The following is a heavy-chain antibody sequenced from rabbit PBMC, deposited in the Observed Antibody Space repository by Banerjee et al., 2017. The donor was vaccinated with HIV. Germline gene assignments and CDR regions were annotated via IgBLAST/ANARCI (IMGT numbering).Heavy chain of an antibody. CDR1: GFDFNNYHM. J-gene: IGHJ4*01. CDR3: ARDLAGVIGWNFNL. D-gene: IGHD4-1*01. CDR2: INSNTGNT. Sequence: QEQLVESGGGLVQPGGSLKLSCKASGFDFNNYHMSWVRQAPGKGLEWIACINSNTGNTVYASWAKGPFTISKTSSTTVTLQMTSLTAADTATYFCARDLAGVIGWNFNLWGPGTLVTVS. V-gene: IGHV1S45*01.